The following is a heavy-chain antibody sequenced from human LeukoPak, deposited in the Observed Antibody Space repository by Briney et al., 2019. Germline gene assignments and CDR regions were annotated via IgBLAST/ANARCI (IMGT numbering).Heavy chain of an antibody. D-gene: IGHD3-10*02. CDR3: AKDWGMFGELLPDPRYYFDY. CDR1: GVTFSSYA. V-gene: IGHV3-23*01. Sequence: PVGSLRLSCAASGVTFSSYAMSCVREASGKGLEWVSAISGSVGSTYYADSLKGRFTISRDNSKNTLYLQMNSMRAEDTAVYYCAKDWGMFGELLPDPRYYFDYWGQGTLVTVSS. J-gene: IGHJ4*02. CDR2: ISGSVGST.